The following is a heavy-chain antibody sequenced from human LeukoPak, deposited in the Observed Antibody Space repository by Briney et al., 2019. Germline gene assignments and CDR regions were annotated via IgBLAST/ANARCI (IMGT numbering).Heavy chain of an antibody. CDR3: AKDFRIGYSAHFDY. Sequence: PGGSLGLSCVGSGFTSRSHAMSWVRQAPEKGLEFVSGIYENGGTTYYADSVKGRFSISRDNSKNTLYLQMDSLRGEDTAVYYCAKDFRIGYSAHFDYWGQGALVTVSS. J-gene: IGHJ4*02. V-gene: IGHV3-23*01. D-gene: IGHD2-21*01. CDR2: IYENGGTT. CDR1: GFTSRSHA.